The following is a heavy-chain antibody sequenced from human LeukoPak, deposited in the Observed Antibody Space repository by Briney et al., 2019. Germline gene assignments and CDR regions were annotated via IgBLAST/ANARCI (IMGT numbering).Heavy chain of an antibody. Sequence: SETLSLTCAVSGGSISSSSWWSWVRQPPGKGLEWIGEIYHSGSTNYNPSLKSRVTISVDKSKNQFSLKLSSVTAADTAVYYCARAGRYSPRSSFDYWGQGTLVTVSS. CDR2: IYHSGST. J-gene: IGHJ4*02. CDR3: ARAGRYSPRSSFDY. CDR1: GGSISSSSW. V-gene: IGHV4-4*02. D-gene: IGHD6-13*01.